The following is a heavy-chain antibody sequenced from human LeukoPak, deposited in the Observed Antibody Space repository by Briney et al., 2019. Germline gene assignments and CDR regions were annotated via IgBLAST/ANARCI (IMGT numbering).Heavy chain of an antibody. CDR1: GFSISSYE. Sequence: GSLRLSCAASGFSISSYEMNWVRQAPGKGLEWVSYISSSGSTIYYADSVKGRFTISRDNPKNTLYLQMNSLRAEDTAIYYCARARGMATTPPDSWGLGTLVTVSS. V-gene: IGHV3-48*03. D-gene: IGHD5-24*01. J-gene: IGHJ4*02. CDR2: ISSSGSTI. CDR3: ARARGMATTPPDS.